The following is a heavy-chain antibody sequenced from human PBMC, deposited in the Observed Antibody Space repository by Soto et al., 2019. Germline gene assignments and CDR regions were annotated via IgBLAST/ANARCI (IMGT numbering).Heavy chain of an antibody. Sequence: QVQLVQSGAEVKKPGSSVKVSCKASGGTFSSYAISWVRQAPGQGLEWMGGIIPIFGTANYAQKFQGRVTITADESTSTAYMELSSLRSEDTAVYYCARDGPRMGVLRYFDRVGYYFDYWGQGTLVTVSS. CDR1: GGTFSSYA. CDR2: IIPIFGTA. CDR3: ARDGPRMGVLRYFDRVGYYFDY. D-gene: IGHD3-9*01. V-gene: IGHV1-69*01. J-gene: IGHJ4*02.